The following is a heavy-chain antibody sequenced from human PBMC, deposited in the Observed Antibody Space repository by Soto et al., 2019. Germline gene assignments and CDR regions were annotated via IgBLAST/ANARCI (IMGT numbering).Heavy chain of an antibody. CDR1: GFTFSNAW. J-gene: IGHJ4*02. CDR3: AKEGGRGGGCFDY. V-gene: IGHV3-15*07. Sequence: GGSLRLSCAASGFTFSNAWMNWVRQAPGKGLEWVGRIKSKTDGGTTDYTAPVKGRFTVSRDDSKNTQYLQMNSLRAEDTAVYYCAKEGGRGGGCFDYWGQGP. CDR2: IKSKTDGGTT. D-gene: IGHD3-16*01.